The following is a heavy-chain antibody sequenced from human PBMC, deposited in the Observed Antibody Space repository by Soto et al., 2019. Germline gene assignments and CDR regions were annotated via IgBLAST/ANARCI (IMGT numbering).Heavy chain of an antibody. CDR3: ARRGSRIRTTSTHHGMDV. CDR2: IYPGDSDT. Sequence: ASVKVSCKGSGYSFTSYWIGWVRQMPGKGLEWMGIIYPGDSDTRYSPSFQGQVTISADKSISTAYLQWSSLKASDTAMYYCARRGSRIRTTSTHHGMDVWGQGTTVTVSS. D-gene: IGHD4-4*01. V-gene: IGHV5-51*01. CDR1: GYSFTSYW. J-gene: IGHJ6*02.